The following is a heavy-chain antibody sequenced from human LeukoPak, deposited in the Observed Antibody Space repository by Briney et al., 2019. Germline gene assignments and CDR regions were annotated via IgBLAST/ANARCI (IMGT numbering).Heavy chain of an antibody. CDR3: ARPYYYDSRIDP. Sequence: SQTLSLTCTVSGGSISSGDYYWSWIRQPPGKGLEWIGYTYYSGSTYYNPSLKNRVSISVDTSKNQFSLNLSSVTAADTAVYYCARPYYYDSRIDPRGQGTLVTVSS. CDR1: GGSISSGDYY. D-gene: IGHD3-22*01. J-gene: IGHJ5*02. V-gene: IGHV4-30-4*01. CDR2: TYYSGST.